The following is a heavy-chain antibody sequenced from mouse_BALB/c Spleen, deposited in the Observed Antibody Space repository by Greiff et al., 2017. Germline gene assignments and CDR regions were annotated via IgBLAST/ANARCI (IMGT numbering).Heavy chain of an antibody. V-gene: IGHV2-2*02. CDR2: IWRGGST. D-gene: IGHD1-1*01. CDR1: GFSLTSYG. J-gene: IGHJ4*01. CDR3: ARNYSMDY. Sequence: QVQLQESGPGLVQPSQSLSITCTVSGFSLTSYGVHWVRQSPGQGLEWLGVIWRGGSTDYNAPFLSRLSISKDNSKSHVFFKMNSLQANDTAIYYCARNYSMDYWGQGTSVTVSA.